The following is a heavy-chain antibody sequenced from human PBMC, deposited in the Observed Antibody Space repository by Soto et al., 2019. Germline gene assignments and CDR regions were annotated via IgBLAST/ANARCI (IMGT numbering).Heavy chain of an antibody. CDR2: VSHSGGP. D-gene: IGHD2-2*02. CDR3: ARERVVLVRAAVRVWDEYQYYGLDV. Sequence: QVQLQQWGAGLLKPSETLSLSCDIYGGSFSDDYWSWIRQPPGKGLEWIGKVSHSGGPSYNPSLRRVVTVSAETAKTQSSLRMTSVTAATTAVYYCARERVVLVRAAVRVWDEYQYYGLDVWGQGTTVTVSS. CDR1: GGSFSDDY. V-gene: IGHV4-34*01. J-gene: IGHJ6*02.